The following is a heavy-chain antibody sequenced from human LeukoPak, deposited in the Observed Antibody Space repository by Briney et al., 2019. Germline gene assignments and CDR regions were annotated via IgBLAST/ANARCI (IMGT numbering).Heavy chain of an antibody. J-gene: IGHJ3*02. CDR3: VRDLSPVSDRNVWYDALDI. CDR2: IAGDESQK. CDR1: GFTFSSYW. Sequence: GGSLRLSCAASGFTFSSYWVSWVRQAPGKGLEWVANIAGDESQKRYMDSVKGRFTISRDNAKNSLYLQLNSLRAEDTAIYYCVRDLSPVSDRNVWYDALDIWGQGTMVTVSS. D-gene: IGHD1-1*01. V-gene: IGHV3-7*01.